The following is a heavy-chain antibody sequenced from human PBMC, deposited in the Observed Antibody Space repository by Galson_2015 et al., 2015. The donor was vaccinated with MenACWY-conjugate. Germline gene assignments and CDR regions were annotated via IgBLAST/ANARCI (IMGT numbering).Heavy chain of an antibody. V-gene: IGHV3-23*01. J-gene: IGHJ5*02. CDR1: GFTFSDYA. Sequence: SLRLSCAASGFTFSDYAMSWVRQAPGKGLEWVSCISSNGGSPYYADSVKGRFTISRDSSKNTLYLQLNSLRAEDTAVYYCATDRIMGSTHWFDPWGPGTLVTVSS. D-gene: IGHD1-26*01. CDR3: ATDRIMGSTHWFDP. CDR2: ISSNGGSP.